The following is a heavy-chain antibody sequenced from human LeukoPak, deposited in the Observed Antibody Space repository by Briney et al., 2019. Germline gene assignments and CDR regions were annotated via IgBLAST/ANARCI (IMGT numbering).Heavy chain of an antibody. CDR2: IYYSGST. V-gene: IGHV4-61*01. Sequence: PSETLSLTCTVSGGSISGSSYYWSWIRQPPGKGLEWIGYIYYSGSTNYNPSLKSRVTISVDTSKNQFSLKLSSVTAADTAVYYCARDLRSRLRLGELSSYYFDYWGQGTLVTVSS. D-gene: IGHD3-16*02. CDR3: ARDLRSRLRLGELSSYYFDY. CDR1: GGSISGSSYY. J-gene: IGHJ4*02.